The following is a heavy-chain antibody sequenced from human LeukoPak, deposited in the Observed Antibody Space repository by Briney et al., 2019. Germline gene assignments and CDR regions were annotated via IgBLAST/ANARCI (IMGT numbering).Heavy chain of an antibody. D-gene: IGHD6-13*01. CDR1: GFTFSSYA. CDR3: ARWYSSSWGYYFDY. Sequence: PGGSLRLSCAASGFTFSSYAMSWVRQAPGKGLEWVANIKQDGSEKYYVDSVKGRFTISRDNAKNSLYLQMNSLRAEDTAVYYCARWYSSSWGYYFDYWGQGTLVTVSS. CDR2: IKQDGSEK. J-gene: IGHJ4*02. V-gene: IGHV3-7*01.